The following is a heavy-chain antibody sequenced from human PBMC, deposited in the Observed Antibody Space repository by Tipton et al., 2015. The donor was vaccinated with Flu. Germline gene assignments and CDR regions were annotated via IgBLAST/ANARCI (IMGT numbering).Heavy chain of an antibody. D-gene: IGHD4-11*01. CDR3: ARRDYSNYVSDPKNWFDP. CDR1: GDSVTSGHYY. V-gene: IGHV4-38-2*02. Sequence: TLSLTCTVSGDSVTSGHYYWAWIRQPPGKGLEWIGNIFRTGTTYRNPSLKSRVTISIDRSKNQFSLNLFSVTAADTAVYYCARRDYSNYVSDPKNWFDPWGQGILVTVSS. J-gene: IGHJ5*02. CDR2: IFRTGTT.